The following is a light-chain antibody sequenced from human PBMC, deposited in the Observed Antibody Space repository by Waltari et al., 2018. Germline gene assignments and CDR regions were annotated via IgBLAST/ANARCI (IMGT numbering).Light chain of an antibody. V-gene: IGLV2-14*01. CDR3: TSYTSSNTYV. CDR1: SSDVGMYNY. J-gene: IGLJ1*01. CDR2: DVS. Sequence: QSALTQPASVSGSVGQAITISCTGTSSDVGMYNYVHWYQQHPGKAPKLIIYDVSKRPSGVSNRFSGSKSGNTASLTISGLQAEDEADYYCTSYTSSNTYVFGTGTKVTVL.